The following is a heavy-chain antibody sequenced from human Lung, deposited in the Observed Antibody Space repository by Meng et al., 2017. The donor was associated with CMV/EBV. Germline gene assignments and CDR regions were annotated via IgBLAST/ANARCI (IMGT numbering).Heavy chain of an antibody. D-gene: IGHD1-26*01. CDR2: IDSDGRDI. CDR3: VRGVAESLGWEMGY. V-gene: IGHV3-74*03. CDR1: GFTLRRYW. Sequence: EVQLVESGGGLVQPGGSLRLSCAVSGFTLRRYWMHWVRQAPGKGLEWVSRIDSDGRDITYADSVRGRFTISRDDAKNTLYLQMNSLRVEDTAVYYCVRGVAESLGWEMGYWGQGTLGTVSS. J-gene: IGHJ4*02.